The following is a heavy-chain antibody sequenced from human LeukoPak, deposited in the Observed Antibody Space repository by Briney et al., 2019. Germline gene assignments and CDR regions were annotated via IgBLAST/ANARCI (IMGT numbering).Heavy chain of an antibody. Sequence: SETLSLTCTVSGGSISSYYWSWIRQPPGKGLEWIGYIYYSGSTNYNPSLKSRVTISVDTSKNQFSLKLSSVTAADTAVYYCAREAVVTAQGYYYYYGMDVWGQGTTVTVSS. V-gene: IGHV4-59*01. CDR2: IYYSGST. CDR3: AREAVVTAQGYYYYYGMDV. J-gene: IGHJ6*02. D-gene: IGHD2-21*02. CDR1: GGSISSYY.